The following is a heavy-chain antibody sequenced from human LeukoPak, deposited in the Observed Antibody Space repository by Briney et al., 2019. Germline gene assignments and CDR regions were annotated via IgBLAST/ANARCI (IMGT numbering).Heavy chain of an antibody. CDR1: GGTFTSYA. V-gene: IGHV1-69*06. Sequence: SVKVSCKASGGTFTSYAINWVRQAPGQGLEWMGGIIPICGTANYAQKFQGRVTITADKSTSTAYMELSSLRSEDTAVYYCARLSSLGYFAYWGEGTLVTVSS. CDR3: ARLSSLGYFAY. D-gene: IGHD7-27*01. J-gene: IGHJ4*02. CDR2: IIPICGTA.